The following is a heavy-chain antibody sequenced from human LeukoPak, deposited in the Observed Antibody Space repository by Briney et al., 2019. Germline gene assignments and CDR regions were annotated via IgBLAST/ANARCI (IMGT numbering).Heavy chain of an antibody. J-gene: IGHJ4*02. CDR2: INPSGGST. D-gene: IGHD6-13*01. CDR3: ARDEIAAAGTGDFDY. Sequence: ASVKVSCKASGYSFTTHGISWVRQAPGQGLEWMGIINPSGGSTSYAQKFQGRVTMTRDMSTSTVYMELSSLRSEDTAVYYCARDEIAAAGTGDFDYWGQGTLVTVSS. V-gene: IGHV1-46*01. CDR1: GYSFTTHG.